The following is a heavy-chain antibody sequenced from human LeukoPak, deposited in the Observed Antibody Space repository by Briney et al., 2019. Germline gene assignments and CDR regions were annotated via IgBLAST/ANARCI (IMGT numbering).Heavy chain of an antibody. D-gene: IGHD5-18*01. CDR2: ISGSGGST. CDR3: AKGHVDTAMVFDY. J-gene: IGHJ4*02. Sequence: GSLRLSCAASGFTFSHYWMSWVRQAPGKGLEWVSAISGSGGSTYYADSVKGRFTIPRDNSKNTLYLQMNSLRAEDTAVYYCAKGHVDTAMVFDYWGQGTLVTVSS. V-gene: IGHV3-23*01. CDR1: GFTFSHYW.